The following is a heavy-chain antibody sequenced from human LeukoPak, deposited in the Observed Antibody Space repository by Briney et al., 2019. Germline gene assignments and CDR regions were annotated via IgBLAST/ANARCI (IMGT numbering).Heavy chain of an antibody. CDR3: ARRRAAAGTQHFDY. J-gene: IGHJ4*02. CDR2: MNPNSGNT. CDR1: GYTFTSYD. V-gene: IGHV1-8*03. D-gene: IGHD6-13*01. Sequence: ASVKVSCXASGYTFTSYDINWVRQANGQGLEWMGWMNPNSGNTGYAQKFQGRVTITRNTSISTAYMELSSLRSEDTAVYYCARRRAAAGTQHFDYWGQGTLVTVSS.